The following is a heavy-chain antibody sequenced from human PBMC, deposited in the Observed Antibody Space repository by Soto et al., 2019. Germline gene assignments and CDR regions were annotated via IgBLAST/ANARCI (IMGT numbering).Heavy chain of an antibody. J-gene: IGHJ4*02. Sequence: QVQLVESGGGVVQPGRSLRLSCAASGFTFSSYGMHWVRQAPGKGLEWVAVIWYDGSNKYYADSVKGRFTISRDNSKNTLYLQMNSLRAEDTAVYYCARDLRYDFWSGYLDYWGQGTLVTVSS. D-gene: IGHD3-3*01. CDR1: GFTFSSYG. CDR2: IWYDGSNK. V-gene: IGHV3-33*01. CDR3: ARDLRYDFWSGYLDY.